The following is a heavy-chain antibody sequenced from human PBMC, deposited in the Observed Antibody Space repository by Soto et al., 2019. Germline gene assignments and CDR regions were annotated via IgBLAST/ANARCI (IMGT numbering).Heavy chain of an antibody. J-gene: IGHJ6*02. CDR3: AKVSNPPRNYYYYYGMDV. Sequence: EVQLLESGGGLVQPGGSLRLSCAASGFTFSSYAMSWVRQAPGKGLEWVSAISGSGGSTYYADSVKGRFTISRDNSKKTLYLQMNSLRAEDTAVYYCAKVSNPPRNYYYYYGMDVWGQGTTVTVSS. V-gene: IGHV3-23*01. CDR1: GFTFSSYA. CDR2: ISGSGGST.